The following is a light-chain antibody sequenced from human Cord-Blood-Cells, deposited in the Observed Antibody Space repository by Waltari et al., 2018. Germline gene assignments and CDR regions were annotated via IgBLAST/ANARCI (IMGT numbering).Light chain of an antibody. Sequence: DIQMTQSPCSLSPPVGDRVTMTCRASQSMSSYSNWYMQKPGNAPKILIYAASSLQSGVPSRFNGSGSWIDFSLTISSLQPEDFATYYCQQCYSSPRILTFGGGTKVEIK. V-gene: IGKV1-39*01. CDR2: AAS. CDR3: QQCYSSPRILT. J-gene: IGKJ4*01. CDR1: QSMSSY.